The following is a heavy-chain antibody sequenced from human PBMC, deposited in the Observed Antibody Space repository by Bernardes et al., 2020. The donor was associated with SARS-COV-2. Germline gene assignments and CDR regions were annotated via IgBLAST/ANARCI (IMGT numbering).Heavy chain of an antibody. Sequence: LTTTCTASGGSISNYYCSCMRQPPGTGLEWIPYIHYIGSTSYSPSLKSRVTISVDTSKNQFSLKLSSVTAADTAVYYCAGEWSSFAYWGQGALVTDSS. CDR3: AGEWSSFAY. CDR2: IHYIGST. D-gene: IGHD6-13*01. CDR1: GGSISNYY. J-gene: IGHJ4*02. V-gene: IGHV4-59*01.